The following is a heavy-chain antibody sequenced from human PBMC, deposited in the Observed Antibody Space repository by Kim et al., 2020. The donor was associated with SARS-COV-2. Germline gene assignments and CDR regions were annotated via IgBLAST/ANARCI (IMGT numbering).Heavy chain of an antibody. Sequence: SYATAYAASVKNRFTISRDDSKNTAYLQMNSLKTEDTAVYYCARESSTIHWGQGTLVTVSS. CDR3: ARESSTIH. J-gene: IGHJ4*02. CDR2: SYAT. D-gene: IGHD2-2*01. V-gene: IGHV3-73*01.